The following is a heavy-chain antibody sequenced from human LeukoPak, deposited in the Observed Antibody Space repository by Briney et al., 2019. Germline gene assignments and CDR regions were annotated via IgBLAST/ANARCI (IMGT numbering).Heavy chain of an antibody. Sequence: ASVKVSCKASGGTFSSYAISWVRQAPGQGLEWMGGIIPIFGTANYAQKFQGRVTITADESTSTAYMELSSLRSEDTAVYYCAKPRATVTPLDCWGQGTLVTVSS. D-gene: IGHD4-11*01. CDR3: AKPRATVTPLDC. CDR2: IIPIFGTA. J-gene: IGHJ4*02. CDR1: GGTFSSYA. V-gene: IGHV1-69*13.